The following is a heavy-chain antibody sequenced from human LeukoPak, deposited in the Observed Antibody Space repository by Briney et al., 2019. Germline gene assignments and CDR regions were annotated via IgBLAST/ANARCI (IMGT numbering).Heavy chain of an antibody. CDR3: ARGYSKWLGKLVY. V-gene: IGHV4-39*07. CDR2: IYYSGST. J-gene: IGHJ4*02. Sequence: SETLSLTCTVSGGSISSSSYYWGWIRQPPGEGLEWIGSIYYSGSTYYNPSLKSRVTISVDTSKNQFSLKLSSVTAADTAVYYCARGYSKWLGKLVYWGQGTLVTVSS. D-gene: IGHD6-19*01. CDR1: GGSISSSSYY.